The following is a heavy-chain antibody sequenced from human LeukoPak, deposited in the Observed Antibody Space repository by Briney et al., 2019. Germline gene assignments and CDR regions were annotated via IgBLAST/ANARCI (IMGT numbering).Heavy chain of an antibody. J-gene: IGHJ4*02. D-gene: IGHD6-13*01. V-gene: IGHV3-30*01. Sequence: GRSLRLSCAASGFTFSSYAMHWVRQAPGKGLEWVAVISYDGSNKYYADSVKGRFTISRDNSKNTLYLQMNSLRAEDTAVYYCAGEQQQLAHFDCWGQGTLVTVSS. CDR1: GFTFSSYA. CDR2: ISYDGSNK. CDR3: AGEQQQLAHFDC.